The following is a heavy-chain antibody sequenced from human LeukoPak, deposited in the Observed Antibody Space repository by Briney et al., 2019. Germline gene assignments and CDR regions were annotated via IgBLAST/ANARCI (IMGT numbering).Heavy chain of an antibody. CDR1: GFTFSSYA. D-gene: IGHD2-8*01. V-gene: IGHV3-30-3*01. CDR3: ARDGGLMVGDTNYFDY. CDR2: ISYDGSNK. Sequence: GGSLRLSCAAPGFTFSSYAMHWVRQAPGKGLEWVAVISYDGSNKYYADSVKGRFTISRDNSKNTLYLQMNSLRAEDTAVYYCARDGGLMVGDTNYFDYWGQGTLVTVSS. J-gene: IGHJ4*02.